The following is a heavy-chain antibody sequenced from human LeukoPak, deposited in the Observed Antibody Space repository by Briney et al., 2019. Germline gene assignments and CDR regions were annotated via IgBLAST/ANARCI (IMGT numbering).Heavy chain of an antibody. V-gene: IGHV4-39*07. CDR1: GGSISSSSNY. CDR3: ARESNAGTFDI. CDR2: MYYSGST. J-gene: IGHJ3*02. Sequence: SETLSLTCTVSGGSISSSSNYWDWIRQPPGTGLEWIGSMYYSGSTYYNPSLKSRVTISIDTSKNHFSLRLSSVTAADTAVYYCARESNAGTFDIWGQGTMVTVSS.